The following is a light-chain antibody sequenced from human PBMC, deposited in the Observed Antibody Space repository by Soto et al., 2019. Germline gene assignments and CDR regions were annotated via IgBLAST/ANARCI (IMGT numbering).Light chain of an antibody. CDR2: AAS. J-gene: IGKJ4*01. CDR1: QGISRY. V-gene: IGKV1-9*01. Sequence: DIQLTQSPSFLSASVGYRVTITCRPSQGISRYLAWYQQKPGKAPKLLIYAASTLQSGVPSRFSGSGSGTEFTLTISSLQTEDFAAYYCQQLNSFPLTFGGGTKVDIK. CDR3: QQLNSFPLT.